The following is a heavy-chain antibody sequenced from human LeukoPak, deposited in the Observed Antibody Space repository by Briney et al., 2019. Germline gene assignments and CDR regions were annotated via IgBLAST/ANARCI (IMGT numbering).Heavy chain of an antibody. V-gene: IGHV3-21*01. D-gene: IGHD3-10*01. CDR1: GFTFSSYS. CDR3: AKDPDYYGSGITHMDV. J-gene: IGHJ6*03. Sequence: GSLRLSCAASGFTFSSYSMNWVRQAPGKGLEWVSSISSSSSYIYYADSVKGRFTISRDNAKNSLYLQMNSLRAEDTAVYYCAKDPDYYGSGITHMDVWGKGTTVTISS. CDR2: ISSSSSYI.